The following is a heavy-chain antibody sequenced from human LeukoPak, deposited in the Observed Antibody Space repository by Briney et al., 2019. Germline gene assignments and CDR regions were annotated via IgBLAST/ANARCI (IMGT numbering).Heavy chain of an antibody. CDR1: GGSISSGSYY. V-gene: IGHV4-61*02. CDR2: IYTSGST. CDR3: ARARYGCSGGSCYSGFDY. D-gene: IGHD2-15*01. J-gene: IGHJ4*02. Sequence: SETLSLTCTVSGGSISSGSYYWSWIRQPAGKGLEWIGRIYTSGSTNYNPSLKSRVTISVDMSKNQFSLKLSSVTAADTAVYYCARARYGCSGGSCYSGFDYWGQGTLVTVSS.